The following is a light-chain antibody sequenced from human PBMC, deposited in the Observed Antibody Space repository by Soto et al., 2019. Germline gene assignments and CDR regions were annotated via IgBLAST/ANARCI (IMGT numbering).Light chain of an antibody. J-gene: IGKJ5*01. CDR2: GAS. CDR1: QSVSSN. V-gene: IGKV3-15*01. CDR3: QQRSNWPPD. Sequence: EIVMTQSPATLSVSPGERATLSCRASQSVSSNLAWYQQKPGQAPRLLIYGASTRATGIPARFSGSGSGTEFTLTISRLEPEDFAVYYCQQRSNWPPDFGQGTRLEIK.